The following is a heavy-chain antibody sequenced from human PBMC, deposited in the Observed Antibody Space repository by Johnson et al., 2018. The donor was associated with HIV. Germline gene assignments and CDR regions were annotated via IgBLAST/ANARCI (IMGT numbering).Heavy chain of an antibody. Sequence: VQLVESGGGLVQPGGSLRLSCAASGFTFSSYWMSWVRQAPGKGLEWVSYISSSGSTIYYADSVEGRFTISRDNSKNTLYLQINSLTPEDTAVYFCARDSGGGYDLVEYAFDIWGQGTMVTVSS. CDR2: ISSSGSTI. D-gene: IGHD5-12*01. CDR1: GFTFSSYW. CDR3: ARDSGGGYDLVEYAFDI. V-gene: IGHV3-48*01. J-gene: IGHJ3*02.